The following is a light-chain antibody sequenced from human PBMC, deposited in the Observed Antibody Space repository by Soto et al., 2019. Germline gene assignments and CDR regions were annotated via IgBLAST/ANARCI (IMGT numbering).Light chain of an antibody. CDR2: EVS. V-gene: IGLV2-8*01. CDR1: SSDVGGYNF. J-gene: IGLJ2*01. Sequence: QSAQTQPPSASGSPGQSVTISCTGTSSDVGGYNFVSWYQQHPGKAPKLMIYEVSKRPSGVPDRFSGSKSGNAASLTVAGLQAEDEADYYCSSYAGSKNFVFGGGTKLTVL. CDR3: SSYAGSKNFV.